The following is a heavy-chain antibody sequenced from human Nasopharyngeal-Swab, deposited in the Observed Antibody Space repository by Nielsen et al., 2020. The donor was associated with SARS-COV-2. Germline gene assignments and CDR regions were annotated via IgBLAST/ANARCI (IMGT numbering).Heavy chain of an antibody. CDR3: ARGTDGAPFQLVPYY. CDR2: IIPIFGTA. V-gene: IGHV1-69*13. J-gene: IGHJ4*02. Sequence: SVKVSCKASGGTFSSYGISWVRQAPGQGLEWMGGIIPIFGTANYAQKFQGRVTITADESTSTAYMELSSLRSEDTAVYYCARGTDGAPFQLVPYYWGQGTLVTVSS. D-gene: IGHD6-13*01. CDR1: GGTFSSYG.